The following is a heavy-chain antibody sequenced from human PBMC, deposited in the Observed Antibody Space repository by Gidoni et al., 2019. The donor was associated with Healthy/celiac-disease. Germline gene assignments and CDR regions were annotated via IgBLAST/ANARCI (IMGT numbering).Heavy chain of an antibody. CDR1: GGSISSGSYY. CDR3: ARGTDY. Sequence: QVQLQESGPGLVKPSQTLSLTCTVSGGSISSGSYYWSWIRPPAGKGLEWIGRIYTSGSTNYNPSLKSRVTISVDTSKNQFSLKLSSVTAADTAVYYCARGTDYWGQGTLVTVSS. CDR2: IYTSGST. J-gene: IGHJ4*02. V-gene: IGHV4-61*02.